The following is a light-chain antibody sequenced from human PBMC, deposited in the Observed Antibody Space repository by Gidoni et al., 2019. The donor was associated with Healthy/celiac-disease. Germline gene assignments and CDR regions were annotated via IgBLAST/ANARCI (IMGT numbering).Light chain of an antibody. CDR2: AAS. CDR1: QSISSH. Sequence: DLQMTQSPSPLSASVGDRVTITCRASQSISSHLNWYQQKPGKAPKLLIYAASSLQSGVPSRFSGSGSGTDFTLTISSLQPEDFATYYCQQSYSTPTFGQGTKVEIK. J-gene: IGKJ1*01. CDR3: QQSYSTPT. V-gene: IGKV1-39*01.